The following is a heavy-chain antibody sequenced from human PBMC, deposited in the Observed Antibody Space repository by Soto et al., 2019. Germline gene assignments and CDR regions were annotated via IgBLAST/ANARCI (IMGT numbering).Heavy chain of an antibody. CDR1: GGTFSSYA. V-gene: IGHV1-69*13. Sequence: ASVKVSCKASGGTFSSYAISWVRQAPGQGLEWMGGIIPIFGTANYAQKFQGRVTITADESTSTAYMELSSLRSEDTAVYYCVGTTGAYYGMDVWGQGTTVTVSS. CDR2: IIPIFGTA. CDR3: VGTTGAYYGMDV. D-gene: IGHD4-17*01. J-gene: IGHJ6*02.